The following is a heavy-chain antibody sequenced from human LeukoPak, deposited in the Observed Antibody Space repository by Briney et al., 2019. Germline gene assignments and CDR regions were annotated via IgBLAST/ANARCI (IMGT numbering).Heavy chain of an antibody. J-gene: IGHJ4*02. CDR2: ISGSGGST. D-gene: IGHD3-22*01. Sequence: GGSLRLSCAASGFTFSSYAMSWVRQAPGKGLEWVSAISGSGGSTYYADSVKGRFTISRDNSKNTLYLQMNSLRAEDTAVYYCAKDFVPGNYYDSSGYYTPKHALYYWGQGTLVPVSS. CDR1: GFTFSSYA. CDR3: AKDFVPGNYYDSSGYYTPKHALYY. V-gene: IGHV3-23*01.